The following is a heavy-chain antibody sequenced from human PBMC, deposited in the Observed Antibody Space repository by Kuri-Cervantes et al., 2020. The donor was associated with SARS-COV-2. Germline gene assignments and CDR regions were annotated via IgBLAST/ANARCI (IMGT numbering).Heavy chain of an antibody. D-gene: IGHD1-7*01. CDR2: IKSKTDGGTT. CDR1: GFTFSNAW. J-gene: IGHJ4*02. V-gene: IGHV3-15*01. CDR3: TTVFETGTNVY. Sequence: GESLKISCAASGFTFSNAWMSWVRQAPGKGLEWVGRIKSKTDGGTTDYAAPVKGRFTISRDDSKNTLYLQMNSLKTEDTAVYYCTTVFETGTNVYWGQGTLVTVSS.